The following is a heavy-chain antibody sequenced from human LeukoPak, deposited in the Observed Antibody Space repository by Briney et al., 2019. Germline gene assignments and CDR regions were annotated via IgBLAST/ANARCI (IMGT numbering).Heavy chain of an antibody. D-gene: IGHD3-10*01. V-gene: IGHV1-69*05. CDR3: AKVVTMVRGVSYLLDY. Sequence: GASVKVSCKASGGTFSSYAISWVRQAPGQGLEWMGGIIPIFGTANYAQKFQGRVTITTDESTSTAYMELSSLRSEDTAVYYCAKVVTMVRGVSYLLDYWGQGTLVTVSS. CDR2: IIPIFGTA. J-gene: IGHJ4*02. CDR1: GGTFSSYA.